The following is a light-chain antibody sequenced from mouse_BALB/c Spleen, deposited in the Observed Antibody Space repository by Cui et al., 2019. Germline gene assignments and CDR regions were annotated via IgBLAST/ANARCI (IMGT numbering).Light chain of an antibody. J-gene: IGKJ2*01. CDR2: LTS. CDR1: SSVSY. Sequence: QIVLTQSPALMSASPGKKASMTCSASSSVSYMYWYQQKPRSSPKPWIYLTSNLASGVPARFSGSGSGTSYSLTISSMEAEDAATYYGQQWSSNPRTFGGGTKLEIK. V-gene: IGKV4-68*01. CDR3: QQWSSNPRT.